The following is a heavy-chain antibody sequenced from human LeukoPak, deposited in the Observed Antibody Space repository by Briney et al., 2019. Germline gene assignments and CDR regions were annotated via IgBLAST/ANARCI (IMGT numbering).Heavy chain of an antibody. D-gene: IGHD6-19*01. CDR3: ARDRSAVARRGAFDY. J-gene: IGHJ4*02. V-gene: IGHV4-39*02. CDR2: IYYSGTT. CDR1: GGSISSYY. Sequence: SETLSLTCTVSGGSISSYYWGWIRQPPGKGLEWIGSIYYSGTTYYNPSLKSRVTISVDTSKNQFSLKLSSVTAADTAVYYCARDRSAVARRGAFDYWGQGTLVTVSS.